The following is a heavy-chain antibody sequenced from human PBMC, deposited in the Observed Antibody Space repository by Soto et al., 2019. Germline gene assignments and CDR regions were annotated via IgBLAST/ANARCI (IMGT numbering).Heavy chain of an antibody. CDR3: VRLRADQSLNS. Sequence: QVQLVESGGGLVKPGGSLRLSCASSGFTFTDYYMIWIRQAPGKGLEWVSYITNIEETKKYADSVRGRFTISRDNAKKSLYLQMNRLRAEDTAIYYCVRLRADQSLNSWGQGTLVTVSS. CDR1: GFTFTDYY. J-gene: IGHJ5*02. V-gene: IGHV3-11*01. CDR2: ITNIEETK.